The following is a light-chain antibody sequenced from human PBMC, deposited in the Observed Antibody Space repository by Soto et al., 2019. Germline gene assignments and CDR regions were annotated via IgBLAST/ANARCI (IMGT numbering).Light chain of an antibody. CDR2: DAS. J-gene: IGKJ5*01. CDR1: QSVSRY. Sequence: MGLKPSPPTLSFYAGESAAHSCRASQSVSRYLAWYQQKPGQAPRLLIYDASNRATGIPARFSGSGSGTDFTLPISSLEPEDFAVYYCQQRSNFGQGTLLEV. V-gene: IGKV3-11*01. CDR3: QQRSN.